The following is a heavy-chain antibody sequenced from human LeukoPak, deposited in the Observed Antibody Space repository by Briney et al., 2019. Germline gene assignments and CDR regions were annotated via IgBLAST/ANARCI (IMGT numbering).Heavy chain of an antibody. CDR2: INPNSGGT. V-gene: IGHV1-2*06. Sequence: ASVKVSCKASGYTFTSYDINWVRQATGQGLEWMGRINPNSGGTNYAQKFQGRVTMTRDTSISTAYMELSRLRSDDTAVYYCASLGSSILTGTHDYWGQGTLVTVSS. D-gene: IGHD1-7*01. CDR1: GYTFTSYD. CDR3: ASLGSSILTGTHDY. J-gene: IGHJ4*02.